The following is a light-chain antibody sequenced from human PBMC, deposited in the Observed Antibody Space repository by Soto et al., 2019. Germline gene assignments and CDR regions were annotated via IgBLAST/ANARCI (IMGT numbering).Light chain of an antibody. J-gene: IGKJ5*01. Sequence: EILLTQSPDSLSLSPGERATLSCRATQSVHRSTVAWYQHKPGQAPRLLIYGTSNRATGIPDRFIGSGAGTDLTLTISSLEPEDFAVYYCEQYGSSPPSITFGQGKRLEIK. CDR1: QSVHRST. CDR3: EQYGSSPPSIT. V-gene: IGKV3-20*01. CDR2: GTS.